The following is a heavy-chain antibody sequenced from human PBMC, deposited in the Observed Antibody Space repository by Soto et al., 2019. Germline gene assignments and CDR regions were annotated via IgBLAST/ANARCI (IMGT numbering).Heavy chain of an antibody. CDR1: GASISSTNYY. V-gene: IGHV4-39*01. CDR3: AKHNTGITVAGYVSFDR. D-gene: IGHD6-19*01. J-gene: IGHJ4*02. CDR2: IYYSGSS. Sequence: QLQLQESGPGLVKPSETLSLTCTVSGASISSTNYYWDWLRQSPGEGLEWIGGIYYSGSSYYSPSLQSRVTISVDTSKNQFSLRLTSVTAADTALYYCAKHNTGITVAGYVSFDRWGQGTLVTVSS.